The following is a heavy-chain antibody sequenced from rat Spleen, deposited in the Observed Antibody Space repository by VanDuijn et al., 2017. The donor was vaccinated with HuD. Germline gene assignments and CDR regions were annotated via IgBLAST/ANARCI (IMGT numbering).Heavy chain of an antibody. CDR2: INYDGSRT. CDR3: ARSVFDY. CDR1: GFTFSDYA. V-gene: IGHV5-17*01. Sequence: EVQLVESGGGLVQPGNSLKLSCAASGFTFSDYAMAWVRQFPKKGLEWVATINYDGSRTDYRDSVKGRFTITRDNAKSTLYLQMDSLRSEDTATYYCARSVFDYWGQGVMVTVSS. J-gene: IGHJ2*01.